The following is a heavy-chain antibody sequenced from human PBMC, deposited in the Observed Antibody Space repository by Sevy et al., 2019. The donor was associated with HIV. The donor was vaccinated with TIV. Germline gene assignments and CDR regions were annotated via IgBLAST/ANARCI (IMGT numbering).Heavy chain of an antibody. D-gene: IGHD3-10*01. CDR1: GFTFRNFW. CDR2: IRQEGSEK. V-gene: IGHV3-7*01. CDR3: AKSYFGSGTSYGMDL. Sequence: GGFLRLSCAVSGFTFRNFWMSWVRQAPGKGLEWVANIRQEGSEKYYVDSVRGRFTISRDNAKNSLFLQLNSLRADDTAIYYCAKSYFGSGTSYGMDLWGRGTTVTVSS. J-gene: IGHJ6*02.